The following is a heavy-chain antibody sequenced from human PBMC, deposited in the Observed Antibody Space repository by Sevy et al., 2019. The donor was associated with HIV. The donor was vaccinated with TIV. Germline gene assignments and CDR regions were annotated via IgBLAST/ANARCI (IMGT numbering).Heavy chain of an antibody. CDR2: ISFDGNNR. Sequence: GGSLRLSCAASGFTFNSYSMHWIRQAPGKGLEWVATISFDGNNRHYADSVKGRFTISRDNSKNSLYLQMNSLRAEDTALYYCVKVGYDYVWGSYRYFDYWGQGTLVTVSS. J-gene: IGHJ4*02. V-gene: IGHV3-30-3*01. CDR3: VKVGYDYVWGSYRYFDY. CDR1: GFTFNSYS. D-gene: IGHD3-16*02.